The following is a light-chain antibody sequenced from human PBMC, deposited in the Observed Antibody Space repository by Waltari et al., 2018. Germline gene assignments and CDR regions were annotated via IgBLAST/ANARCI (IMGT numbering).Light chain of an antibody. CDR3: QTWGMNIQV. V-gene: IGLV4-69*01. J-gene: IGLJ3*02. CDR2: VNSDGSH. CDR1: GESSAYT. Sequence: QLVLTQSPSASASLGASVKLTCPLTGESSAYTIAWHHLQPEKGPRYLMNVNSDGSHDKADGIPERFSGSSAGAERYLIISRLQSDDEADYFCQTWGMNIQVFGGGTRLTVL.